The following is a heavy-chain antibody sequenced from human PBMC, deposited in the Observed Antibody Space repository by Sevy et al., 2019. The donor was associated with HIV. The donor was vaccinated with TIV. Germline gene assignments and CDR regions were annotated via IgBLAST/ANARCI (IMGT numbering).Heavy chain of an antibody. J-gene: IGHJ6*02. Sequence: GGSLRRSCAASGFTFSNSWMTWLRQAPGKGLECVATINQDGSDKYYVDSVKGRFTISRDNPKNSVYLQLNSLRAEDTAVFYCAIGRGAVWGQGTTVTVSS. V-gene: IGHV3-7*01. CDR2: INQDGSDK. CDR1: GFTFSNSW. CDR3: AIGRGAV.